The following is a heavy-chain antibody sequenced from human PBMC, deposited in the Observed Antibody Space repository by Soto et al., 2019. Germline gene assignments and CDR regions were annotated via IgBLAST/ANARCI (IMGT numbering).Heavy chain of an antibody. CDR3: AEDTSGAEVGNMDV. CDR1: GFIFDDYA. CDR2: ISWNSGVI. V-gene: IGHV3-9*01. Sequence: EVKLVESGGGLVQPGRSLRLSCATSGFIFDDYAMHWVRQAPGKGLEWVSGISWNSGVINYADSVKGRFTTTRDNDKYTLYLELSSVSSSHRATYFFAEDTSGAEVGNMDVWGKWTTVIVSS. J-gene: IGHJ6*03. D-gene: IGHD1-26*01.